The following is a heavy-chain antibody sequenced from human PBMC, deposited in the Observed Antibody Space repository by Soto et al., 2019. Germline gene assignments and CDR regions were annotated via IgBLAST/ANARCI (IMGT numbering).Heavy chain of an antibody. D-gene: IGHD1-26*01. J-gene: IGHJ4*02. CDR3: AKERTYSVASGFDY. V-gene: IGHV3-30*18. CDR1: GFTFTTYG. Sequence: QVQLVDSGGGVVQPGRSLRLSCAASGFTFTTYGMHWVRRAPGKGLEWVAVISYVGSHAYYADSVKGRFTISRDNSKNTLYLQINSLRAEDTAVYYCAKERTYSVASGFDYWGRGTLVTVSS. CDR2: ISYVGSHA.